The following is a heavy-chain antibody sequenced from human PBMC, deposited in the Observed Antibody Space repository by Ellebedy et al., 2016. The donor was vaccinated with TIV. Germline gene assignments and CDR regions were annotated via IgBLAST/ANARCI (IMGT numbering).Heavy chain of an antibody. D-gene: IGHD2-2*01. CDR2: ISFTGTYS. J-gene: IGHJ6*02. Sequence: GGSLRLSXAASGFTFSSYAMSWVRQAPGKGLEWVSDISFTGTYSNYGDSVKGRFTTSRDNARNTLYLQMNSLRAEDTAVYYCAKARNTSCFAICAMDVWGRGTTVTVSS. V-gene: IGHV3-23*01. CDR3: AKARNTSCFAICAMDV. CDR1: GFTFSSYA.